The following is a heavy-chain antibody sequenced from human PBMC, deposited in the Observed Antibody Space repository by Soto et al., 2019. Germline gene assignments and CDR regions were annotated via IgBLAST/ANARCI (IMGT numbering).Heavy chain of an antibody. V-gene: IGHV1-69*13. D-gene: IGHD6-13*01. CDR1: GGTFSSYA. CDR2: IIPIFGTA. CDR3: ARXLRPSGYRITMYNWFDP. Sequence: GASVKVSCKASGGTFSSYAISWVRQAPGQGLEWMGGIIPIFGTANYAQKFQGRVTITADESTSTAYMELSSLRSEDTAVYYCARXLRPSGYRITMYNWFDPWGQGTLVTVSS. J-gene: IGHJ5*02.